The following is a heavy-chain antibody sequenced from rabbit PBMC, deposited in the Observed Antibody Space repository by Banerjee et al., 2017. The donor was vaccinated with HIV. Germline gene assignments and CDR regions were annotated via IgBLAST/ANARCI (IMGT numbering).Heavy chain of an antibody. CDR3: VRDGDL. CDR2: IDTGSGSA. V-gene: IGHV1S40*01. D-gene: IGHD3-1*01. J-gene: IGHJ4*01. Sequence: QSLEESGGDLVKPEGSLTLTCKASGFSFSSSYFMSWVRQAPGKGLEWITYIDTGSGSAYYATWAKGRFTISESSSTTVTLQMTSLTAADTATYFCVRDGDLWGPGTLVTVS. CDR1: GFSFSSSYF.